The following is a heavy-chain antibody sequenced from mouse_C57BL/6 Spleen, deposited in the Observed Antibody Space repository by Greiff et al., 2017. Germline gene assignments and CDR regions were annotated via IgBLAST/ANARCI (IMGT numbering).Heavy chain of an antibody. CDR3: ARRDDYDGLY. CDR2: IDPSDSSP. V-gene: IGHV1-69*01. CDR1: GYTFTSYW. J-gene: IGHJ2*01. D-gene: IGHD2-4*01. Sequence: QVQLQQPGAELVMPGASVKLSCKASGYTFTSYWMHWVKQRPGQGLEWIGEIDPSDSSPNYNQKFKGKSTLTVDKSSSTAYMQLSSLTSEDSAVYYCARRDDYDGLYWGQGTTLTVSS.